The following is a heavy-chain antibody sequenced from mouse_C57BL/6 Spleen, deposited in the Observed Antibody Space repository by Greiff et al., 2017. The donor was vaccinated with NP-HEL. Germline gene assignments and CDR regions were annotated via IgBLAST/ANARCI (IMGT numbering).Heavy chain of an antibody. CDR1: GYTFTSYG. J-gene: IGHJ2*01. Sequence: VQLQESGAELARPGASVKLSCKASGYTFTSYGISWVKQRTGQGLEWIGEIYPRSGNTYYNEKFKGKATLTADKSSSTAYMELRSLTSEDSAVYFCARDYYGNPYYFDYWGQGTTLTVSS. V-gene: IGHV1-81*01. D-gene: IGHD1-1*01. CDR2: IYPRSGNT. CDR3: ARDYYGNPYYFDY.